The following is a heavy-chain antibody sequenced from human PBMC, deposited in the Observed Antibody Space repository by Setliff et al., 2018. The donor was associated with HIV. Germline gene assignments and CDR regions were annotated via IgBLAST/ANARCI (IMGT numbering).Heavy chain of an antibody. CDR3: ARFTSGWYGLY. V-gene: IGHV4-59*01. CDR2: IYSNGGT. D-gene: IGHD6-19*01. Sequence: SETLSLTCAVYGGSISAYYWSWVRQPPGKRLEWIGYIYSNGGTAYNPSLKSRVTISVDTSKNQFSLKLTSVTIADTAVYYCARFTSGWYGLYWGQGTLVTVSS. J-gene: IGHJ4*02. CDR1: GGSISAYY.